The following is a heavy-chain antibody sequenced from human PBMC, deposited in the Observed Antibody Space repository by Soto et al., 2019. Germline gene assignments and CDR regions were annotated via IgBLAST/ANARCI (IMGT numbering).Heavy chain of an antibody. CDR1: GGSISSSSYY. J-gene: IGHJ5*02. V-gene: IGHV4-39*01. Sequence: PSETLSLTCTVSGGSISSSSYYWGWIRQPPGKGLEWIGSIYYSGSTYYNPSLKRQVTISVDTSKNQFSLKLSSVTAADTAENYCARKHYYYDSSGVENNWFDPWGQGTLVTVS. CDR2: IYYSGST. D-gene: IGHD3-22*01. CDR3: ARKHYYYDSSGVENNWFDP.